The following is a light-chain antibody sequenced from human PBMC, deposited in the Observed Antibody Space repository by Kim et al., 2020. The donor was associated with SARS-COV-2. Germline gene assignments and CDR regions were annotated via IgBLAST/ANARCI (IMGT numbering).Light chain of an antibody. CDR2: EAS. CDR1: QTISRW. CDR3: QHYNNYLAT. Sequence: DIQLTQSPSNLSASIGDRVIITCRASQTISRWVAWYQQKPGKAPTLLIYEASKLESGIPSRFSGDGSGTEFTLSINSLQPDDLATYYCQHYNNYLATFGQGTKVDIK. J-gene: IGKJ1*01. V-gene: IGKV1-5*03.